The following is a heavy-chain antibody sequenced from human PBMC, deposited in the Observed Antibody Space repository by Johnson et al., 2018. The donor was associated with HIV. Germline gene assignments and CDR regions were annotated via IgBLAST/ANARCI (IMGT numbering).Heavy chain of an antibody. D-gene: IGHD2-15*01. CDR3: TTPGDRWYTLVGEAAFDI. CDR2: IKSVSDDETK. CDR1: GFTFTNAW. J-gene: IGHJ3*02. Sequence: EKLVESGGGVVQPGGSLRLSCAASGFTFTNAWMSWVRQAPGKGLEWVGRIKSVSDDETKDYGSPVKGRFTISRDDSSNTLYLQMNGLKTEDTAVYYCTTPGDRWYTLVGEAAFDIWGQGTMVTVSS. V-gene: IGHV3-15*01.